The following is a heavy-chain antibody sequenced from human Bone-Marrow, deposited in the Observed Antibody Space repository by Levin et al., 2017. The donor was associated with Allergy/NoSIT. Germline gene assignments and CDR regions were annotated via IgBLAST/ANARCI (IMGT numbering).Heavy chain of an antibody. D-gene: IGHD2-2*02. V-gene: IGHV3-7*01. J-gene: IGHJ4*02. Sequence: GGSLRLSCVASGFTFSSFWMTYVRQAPGKGLEWVASIKQDGSEKYYVDSVKGRFTISRDNAKNSLYLQMNSLRPEDTAVYYCARASCSSASCYMGEIDYWGQGTLVTVSS. CDR1: GFTFSSFW. CDR2: IKQDGSEK. CDR3: ARASCSSASCYMGEIDY.